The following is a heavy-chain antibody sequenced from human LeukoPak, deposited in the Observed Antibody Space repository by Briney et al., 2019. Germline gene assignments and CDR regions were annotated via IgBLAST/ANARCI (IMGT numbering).Heavy chain of an antibody. Sequence: GGSLRLSCAASGFTFNNYGMHWVRQAPGKGLEWVAVIRSDGNNKYYVDSVKGRFTISRDNAKNSLYLQMNSLRAEDTAVYYCARDVAWGYDILTGYYHYYGMDVWGQGTTVTVSS. J-gene: IGHJ6*02. CDR3: ARDVAWGYDILTGYYHYYGMDV. V-gene: IGHV3-33*01. D-gene: IGHD3-9*01. CDR2: IRSDGNNK. CDR1: GFTFNNYG.